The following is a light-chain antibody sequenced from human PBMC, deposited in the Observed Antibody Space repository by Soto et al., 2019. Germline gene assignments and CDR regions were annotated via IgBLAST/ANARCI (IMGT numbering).Light chain of an antibody. Sequence: DIQMTQSPSSLSASVGDRVTITCRASQSISSYLNWYQQKPGKAPKLLIYAASSLQSGVPSRFSGSGSGTDFTLTISSLQPEDFATYYCQHSDHLPLFGPGTKVDF. CDR3: QHSDHLPL. V-gene: IGKV1-39*01. CDR1: QSISSY. J-gene: IGKJ3*01. CDR2: AAS.